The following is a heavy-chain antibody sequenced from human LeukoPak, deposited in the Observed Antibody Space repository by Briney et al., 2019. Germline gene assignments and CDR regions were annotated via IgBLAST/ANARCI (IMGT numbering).Heavy chain of an antibody. J-gene: IGHJ4*02. CDR2: IIPILGIA. Sequence: ASVKVSCKASGGTFTSYAISWVRQARGQGLEWMGRIIPILGIANYAQKFQGRVTITADKSTSTTYMELSSLRSEDTAVYYCARPGNYDSSDPLDSWGQGTLVTVSS. D-gene: IGHD3-22*01. V-gene: IGHV1-69*04. CDR3: ARPGNYDSSDPLDS. CDR1: GGTFTSYA.